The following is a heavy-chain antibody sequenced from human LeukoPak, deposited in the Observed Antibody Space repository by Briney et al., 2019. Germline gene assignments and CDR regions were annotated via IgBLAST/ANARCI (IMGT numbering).Heavy chain of an antibody. CDR1: GGSIRSYY. CDR3: ASRSGSFSDALDI. V-gene: IGHV4-59*08. Sequence: AETLSLTCTVSGGSIRSYYWVWIRQPPGRGLEWIGYIHYSESTKYNPSLKSRVTMSVDTSKNQFYLKLSSVTAADTAVYYCASRSGSFSDALDIWGQGTLVTVSS. D-gene: IGHD3-10*01. CDR2: IHYSEST. J-gene: IGHJ3*02.